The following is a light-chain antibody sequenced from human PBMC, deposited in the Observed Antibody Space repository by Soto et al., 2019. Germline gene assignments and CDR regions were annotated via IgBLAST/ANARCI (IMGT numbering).Light chain of an antibody. J-gene: IGLJ3*02. CDR3: ATWDSGLSAVV. Sequence: QSVLTQPPSVSAAPGQKVAISCSGSTSNIGNNYVSWYQQLPEKAPKLLIYDTDKRPSGIPDRFSASKSGTSATLGITGLQTGDEDEYYCATWDSGLSAVVFGGGTKVTVL. V-gene: IGLV1-51*01. CDR2: DTD. CDR1: TSNIGNNY.